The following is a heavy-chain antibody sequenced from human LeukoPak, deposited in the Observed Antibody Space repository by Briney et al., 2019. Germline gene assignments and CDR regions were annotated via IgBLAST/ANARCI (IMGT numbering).Heavy chain of an antibody. CDR2: IYTSGST. Sequence: SETLSLTCTVSGGSFSSYYWSWIRQPAGKGLEWIGRIYTSGSTIYNPSLKSRVTMSVDKSKNQFSLKLSSVTAADTAMYYCARDEYYYDIRGYLFDYWGQGTLVTVSS. CDR1: GGSFSSYY. CDR3: ARDEYYYDIRGYLFDY. V-gene: IGHV4-4*07. D-gene: IGHD3-22*01. J-gene: IGHJ4*02.